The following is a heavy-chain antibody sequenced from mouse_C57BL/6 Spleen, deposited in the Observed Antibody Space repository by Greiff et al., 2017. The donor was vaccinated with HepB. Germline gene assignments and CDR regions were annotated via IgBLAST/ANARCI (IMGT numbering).Heavy chain of an antibody. CDR1: GITFSSYA. Sequence: DVKLVESGGGLVKPGGSLKLCCGTSGITFSSYAMSWVRRTPEKRLEWVATISDGGSYTYYPDNVKGRFTISRDNAKNNLYLQMSHLKSEDTAMYYCASAYRRTSLSAYWGEGTPVIVSA. J-gene: IGHJ3*01. CDR2: ISDGGSYT. CDR3: ASAYRRTSLSAY. V-gene: IGHV5-4*03. D-gene: IGHD2-10*01.